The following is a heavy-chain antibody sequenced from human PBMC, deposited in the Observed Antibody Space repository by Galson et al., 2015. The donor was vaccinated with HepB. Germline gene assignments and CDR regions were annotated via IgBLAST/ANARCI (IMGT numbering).Heavy chain of an antibody. V-gene: IGHV3-30*02. J-gene: IGHJ4*02. CDR1: GFTFSSYG. CDR2: ILYDGSDR. D-gene: IGHD4-23*01. Sequence: SLRLSCAVSGFTFSSYGMHWVRQAPGKGLEWVTFILYDGSDRYYADSVKGRFTISRDDSKNTLYLQMNSLRPEDTAIYYCVKDGGDFDYWGQGTLVTVSS. CDR3: VKDGGDFDY.